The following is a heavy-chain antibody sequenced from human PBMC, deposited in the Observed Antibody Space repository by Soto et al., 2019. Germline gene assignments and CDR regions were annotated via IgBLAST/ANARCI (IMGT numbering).Heavy chain of an antibody. Sequence: GGSLRLSCAASGFTFSSYGMHWVRQAPGKGLEWVALISYDATDKYYADSVKGRFTISRDNSKNALHLQMNSLRAEDTAVYYCAKGLDDLNYWSGHYTRWFDPWGQGTLVTVSS. CDR3: AKGLDDLNYWSGHYTRWFDP. J-gene: IGHJ5*02. V-gene: IGHV3-30*18. D-gene: IGHD3-3*01. CDR1: GFTFSSYG. CDR2: ISYDATDK.